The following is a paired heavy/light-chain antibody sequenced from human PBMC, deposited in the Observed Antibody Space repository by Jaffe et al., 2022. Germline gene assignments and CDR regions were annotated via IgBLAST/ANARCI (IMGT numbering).Light chain of an antibody. CDR1: SSDVGGYNY. J-gene: IGLJ1*01. CDR2: DVS. CDR3: NSYTSSSTPYV. Sequence: QSALTQPASVSGSPGQSITISCTGTSSDVGGYNYVSWYQQHPGKAPKLMIYDVSNRPSGVSNRFSGSKSGNTASLTISGLQAEDEADYYCNSYTSSSTPYVFGTGTKVTVL. V-gene: IGLV2-14*03.
Heavy chain of an antibody. CDR3: ARALNSHGSGSYGSYFY. D-gene: IGHD3-10*01. J-gene: IGHJ4*02. Sequence: EVQLVESGGDLVQPGGSLRLSCAASGFTFSTYWMHWVRQAPGKGLVWVSRINTDGSTTSYADSVKGRFTISRDNAKNMLYLQMNSLRAEDTAVYYCARALNSHGSGSYGSYFYWGQGTLVTVSS. CDR1: GFTFSTYW. V-gene: IGHV3-74*01. CDR2: INTDGSTT.